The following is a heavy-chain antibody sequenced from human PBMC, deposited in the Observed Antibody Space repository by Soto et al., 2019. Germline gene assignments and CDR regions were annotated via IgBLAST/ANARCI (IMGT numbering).Heavy chain of an antibody. V-gene: IGHV4-30-2*01. CDR2: IYPSGTI. CDR3: ATYTAFAKYYFDY. CDR1: GVSITTNGYS. J-gene: IGHJ4*02. Sequence: SETLSLTCAVSGVSITTNGYSWSWIRQPPGKGLEWIGYIYPSGTIFYNPSLNSRVTISADTSNNQFSLKLTSVTAADTAVYFCATYTAFAKYYFDYWGRGTLVP. D-gene: IGHD3-16*01.